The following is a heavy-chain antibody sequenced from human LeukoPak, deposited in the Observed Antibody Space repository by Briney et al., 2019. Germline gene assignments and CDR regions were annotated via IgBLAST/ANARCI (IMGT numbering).Heavy chain of an antibody. D-gene: IGHD3-16*02. CDR2: IYYSGST. V-gene: IGHV4-59*01. Sequence: SETLSLTCTVSGGSISSYYWSWIRQPPGKGLEWIGYIYYSGSTNYNPSLKSRVTISVDTSKNQFSLKLSSVTAADTAVYYCARGEVVLGERLWELSFPFDYWGQGTLVTVSS. CDR3: ARGEVVLGERLWELSFPFDY. J-gene: IGHJ4*02. CDR1: GGSISSYY.